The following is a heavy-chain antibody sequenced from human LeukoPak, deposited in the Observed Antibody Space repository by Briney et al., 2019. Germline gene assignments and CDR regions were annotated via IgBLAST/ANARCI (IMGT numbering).Heavy chain of an antibody. CDR3: ATSIERSTWGSHALDS. D-gene: IGHD3-16*01. CDR1: GFTFSDSG. CDR2: LSYDGSLK. J-gene: IGHJ4*02. Sequence: GTSLRLSCTGSGFTFSDSGMHWVRQAPGKGLEWMAILSYDGSLKYYADSVKGRFTISRDNSKNTLYLQMNSLRVEDTAVYYCATSIERSTWGSHALDSWGQGTLVTVSS. V-gene: IGHV3-30*04.